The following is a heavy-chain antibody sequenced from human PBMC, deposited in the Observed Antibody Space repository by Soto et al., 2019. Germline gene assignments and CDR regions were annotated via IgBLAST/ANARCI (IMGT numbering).Heavy chain of an antibody. CDR3: TTVSIAVAGTDYYFDY. CDR1: GFTFSNAW. J-gene: IGHJ4*02. CDR2: IKSKTDGGTT. Sequence: VGSLRLSCAASGFTFSNAWMSWVRKAPGKGLEWVGRIKSKTDGGTTDYAAPVKGRFTISRDDSKNTLYLQMNSLKTEDTAVYYCTTVSIAVAGTDYYFDYWGQGTLVTVSS. D-gene: IGHD6-19*01. V-gene: IGHV3-15*01.